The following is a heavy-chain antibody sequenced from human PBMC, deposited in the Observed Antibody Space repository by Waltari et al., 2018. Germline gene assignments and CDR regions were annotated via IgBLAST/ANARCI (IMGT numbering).Heavy chain of an antibody. CDR3: ARGLAVAGYFFDY. V-gene: IGHV4-34*01. CDR2: INHSGST. J-gene: IGHJ4*02. Sequence: VQLQQWGAGLLKPSETLSLTCAVYGGSFSGYYWSWIRQPPGKGLEWIGEINHSGSTNYNPSLKSRVTISVDTSKNQFSLKLSSVTAADTAVYYCARGLAVAGYFFDYWGQGTLVTVSS. D-gene: IGHD6-19*01. CDR1: GGSFSGYY.